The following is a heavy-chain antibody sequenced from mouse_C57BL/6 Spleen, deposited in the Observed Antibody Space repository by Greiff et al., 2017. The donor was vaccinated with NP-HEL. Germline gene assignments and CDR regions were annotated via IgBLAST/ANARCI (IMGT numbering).Heavy chain of an antibody. CDR1: GFTFSDYY. V-gene: IGHV5-16*01. D-gene: IGHD1-1*01. J-gene: IGHJ1*03. CDR3: AREDYYGSSHWYFDV. Sequence: DVHLVESEGGLVQPGSSMKLSCTASGFTFSDYYMAWVRQVPEKGLEWVANINYDGSSTYYLDSLKSRFIISRDNAKNILYLQMSSLKSEDTATDYCAREDYYGSSHWYFDVWGTGTTVTVSS. CDR2: INYDGSST.